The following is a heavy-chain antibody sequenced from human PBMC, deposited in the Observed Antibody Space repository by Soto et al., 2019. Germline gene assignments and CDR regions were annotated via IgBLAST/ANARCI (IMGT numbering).Heavy chain of an antibody. V-gene: IGHV1-69*06. J-gene: IGHJ4*02. CDR3: ARRDTSGFLRYFDN. Sequence: ASVKVSCKSSGGTFSSFINYPINWVRQAPGQGLEWMGGIVPNVGTVNYAQKFRGKVTIAADKSTGTAYMELSSLRSEDTALYYCARRDTSGFLRYFDNWGQGTQVTVSS. CDR2: IVPNVGTV. CDR1: GGTFSSFINYP. D-gene: IGHD3-3*01.